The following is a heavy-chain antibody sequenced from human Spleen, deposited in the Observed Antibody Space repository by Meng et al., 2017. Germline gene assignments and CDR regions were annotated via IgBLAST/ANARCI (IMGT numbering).Heavy chain of an antibody. CDR1: GYTFTSYA. V-gene: IGHV7-4-1*02. D-gene: IGHD5-18*01. CDR2: INTNTGNP. CDR3: ARDLGVKGGVDTAMVDY. J-gene: IGHJ4*02. Sequence: QVQVVQSGAEVKKPGASVKVSCKASGYTFTSYAMNWVRQAPGQGLEWMGWINTNTGNPTYAQGFTGRFVFSLDTSVSTAYLQISSLKAEDTAVYYCARDLGVKGGVDTAMVDYWGQGTLVTVSS.